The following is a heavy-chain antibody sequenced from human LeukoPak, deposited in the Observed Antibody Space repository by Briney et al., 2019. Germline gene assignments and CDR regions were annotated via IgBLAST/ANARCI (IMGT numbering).Heavy chain of an antibody. V-gene: IGHV3-7*01. CDR2: ISPDGSEK. Sequence: PGGSLRLSCAASGFTFSSYWVSWVRQAPGKGLEWVANISPDGSEKYYVESVKGRFTISRDNAKISLYLQMNSLRVDDTAIYYCARAPRGYGGPDARDYWGQGTLVTVSS. D-gene: IGHD1-26*01. CDR1: GFTFSSYW. CDR3: ARAPRGYGGPDARDY. J-gene: IGHJ4*02.